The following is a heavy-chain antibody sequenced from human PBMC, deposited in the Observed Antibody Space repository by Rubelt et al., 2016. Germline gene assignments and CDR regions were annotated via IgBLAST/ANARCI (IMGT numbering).Heavy chain of an antibody. CDR2: IDYSGST. J-gene: IGHJ4*02. V-gene: IGHV4-31*03. Sequence: QVQLQESGPGLVKPSQTLSLTCRVSGGSISSGGYYWYWIRQHPGKGLEWIGYIDYSGSTDYNPSLQSRVDISQDTSENRFPRSLSPVTAADTAVYYGARDANIGARYFDSWGQGALVIVSS. CDR1: GGSISSGGYY. CDR3: ARDANIGARYFDS. D-gene: IGHD6-6*01.